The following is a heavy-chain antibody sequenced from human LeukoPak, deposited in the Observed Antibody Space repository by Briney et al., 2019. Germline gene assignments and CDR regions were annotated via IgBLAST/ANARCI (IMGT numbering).Heavy chain of an antibody. CDR1: GFNFGGHY. D-gene: IGHD3-10*01. V-gene: IGHV3-11*01. J-gene: IGHJ4*02. Sequence: GGPLRLSCAASGFNFGGHYMSWLRQAQGKEPEWISYISGNGGDIAYADSVKGRFTISRDNAKNSLHLQMNSLRVEDTAVYHCVRHSGRAGGQWGQGTLIAVSS. CDR2: ISGNGGDI. CDR3: VRHSGRAGGQ.